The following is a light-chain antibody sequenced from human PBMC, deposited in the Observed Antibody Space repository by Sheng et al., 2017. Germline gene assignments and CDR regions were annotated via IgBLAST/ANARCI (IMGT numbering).Light chain of an antibody. CDR3: QAWDSITAV. V-gene: IGLV3-1*01. CDR2: EDN. CDR1: KLGDKY. Sequence: SYELTQPPSVSVSPGQTASITCSGDKLGDKYVCWYQQRPGQSPVLVIYEDNKRPSGIPERFSGSNFGNTATLTISGTQAVDEADYYCQAWDSITAVFGGGTKLSVL. J-gene: IGLJ2*01.